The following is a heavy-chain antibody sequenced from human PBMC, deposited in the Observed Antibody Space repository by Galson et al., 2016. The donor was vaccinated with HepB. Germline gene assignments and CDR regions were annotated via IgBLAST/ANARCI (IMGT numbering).Heavy chain of an antibody. V-gene: IGHV4-39*01. J-gene: IGHJ4*02. Sequence: SETLSLTCSVTGDSIASRSYLWGWIRQSPGKGLEWIGNIYYSGTTYYNPSLQSRVTISVDTSNSRFSLKLTSVTAADTGVYFCSRQERRTIVVGCKGHFDAWGQGILVTVS. CDR3: SRQERRTIVVGCKGHFDA. CDR1: GDSIASRSYL. D-gene: IGHD2-8*01. CDR2: IYYSGTT.